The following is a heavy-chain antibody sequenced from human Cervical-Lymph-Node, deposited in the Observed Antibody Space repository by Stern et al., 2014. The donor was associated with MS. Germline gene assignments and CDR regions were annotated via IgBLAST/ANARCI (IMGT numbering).Heavy chain of an antibody. Sequence: EVQLVQSGAAVKKPGESLKISCRGSGYTFTSYWIGWVRQMPGKGLEWMGITYPANSDTRYSPSFEGQVTISADKSISTAFLQWNSLKASDTDMYYCARHLIDAGSYYYFDYWGQGTLVTVSS. CDR2: TYPANSDT. D-gene: IGHD1-26*01. CDR1: GYTFTSYW. V-gene: IGHV5-51*01. J-gene: IGHJ4*02. CDR3: ARHLIDAGSYYYFDY.